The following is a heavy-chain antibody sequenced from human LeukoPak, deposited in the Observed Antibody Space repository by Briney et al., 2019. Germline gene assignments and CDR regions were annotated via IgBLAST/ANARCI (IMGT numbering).Heavy chain of an antibody. V-gene: IGHV4-59*01. CDR3: ARHSGSSPHYFDY. CDR2: IYYSGTT. D-gene: IGHD1-26*01. Sequence: PSETLSLTCSVSGGSISPYYWSWIRQPPGKGLEWIGYIYYSGTTNYNPSLKSRVTISVDTSKNQFSLKLSSVTAADTAVYYCARHSGSSPHYFDYWGQGTLVTVSS. CDR1: GGSISPYY. J-gene: IGHJ4*02.